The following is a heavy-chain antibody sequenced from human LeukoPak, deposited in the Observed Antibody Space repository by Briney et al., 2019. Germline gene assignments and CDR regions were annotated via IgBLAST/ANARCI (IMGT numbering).Heavy chain of an antibody. J-gene: IGHJ4*02. D-gene: IGHD5-24*01. Sequence: SETLSLTXTVSGGSISSYYWSWIRQPPGKGLEWIGYICYSGSTNYNPSLKSRVTISVDTSKNQFSLKLSSVTAADTAVYYCARESEMATIKGPHYYFDYWGQGTLVTVSS. CDR3: ARESEMATIKGPHYYFDY. V-gene: IGHV4-59*01. CDR2: ICYSGST. CDR1: GGSISSYY.